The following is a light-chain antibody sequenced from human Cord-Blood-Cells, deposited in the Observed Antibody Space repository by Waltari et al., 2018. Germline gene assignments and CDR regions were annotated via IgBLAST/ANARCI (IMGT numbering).Light chain of an antibody. CDR2: GAS. CDR1: QSVSSN. V-gene: IGKV3-15*01. Sequence: EIVMTQSPATLSVSPGERATLSCRASQSVSSNLAWYQQKPGQAPRLLIYGASTRATGIPARFSCSGYGPEFTLTISSLQSEDFAVYYCQQYNNWPLTFGGGTKVEIK. CDR3: QQYNNWPLT. J-gene: IGKJ4*01.